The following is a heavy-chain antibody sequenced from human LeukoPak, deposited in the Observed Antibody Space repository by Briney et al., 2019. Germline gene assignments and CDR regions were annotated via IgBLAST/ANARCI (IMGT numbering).Heavy chain of an antibody. D-gene: IGHD3-22*01. CDR1: GFTFSDYY. CDR2: ISSSGSTI. Sequence: GGSLRLXCAASGFTFSDYYMSWIRQAPGKGLEWVSYISSSGSTIYYADSVKGRFTISRDNAKNSLYLQMNSLRAEDTAVYYSASVDSSGYPDYWGQGTLVTVSS. CDR3: ASVDSSGYPDY. J-gene: IGHJ4*02. V-gene: IGHV3-11*04.